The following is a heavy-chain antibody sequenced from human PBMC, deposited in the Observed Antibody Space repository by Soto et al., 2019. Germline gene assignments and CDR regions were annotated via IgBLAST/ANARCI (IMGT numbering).Heavy chain of an antibody. Sequence: SETLSLTCSVSGGSITSHYCSWFRQPPGKGLEWIGYIHHSGSTSYNPSLKSRVTMSVDTSKSHFSLKVNSVTAADTALYYCARQGFGQLHGLVDVWGPGTTVTVSS. CDR3: ARQGFGQLHGLVDV. J-gene: IGHJ6*02. CDR2: IHHSGST. V-gene: IGHV4-59*08. CDR1: GGSITSHY. D-gene: IGHD3-10*01.